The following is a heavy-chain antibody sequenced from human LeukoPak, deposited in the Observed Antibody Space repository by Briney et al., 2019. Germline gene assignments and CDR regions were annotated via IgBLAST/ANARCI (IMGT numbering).Heavy chain of an antibody. CDR1: GYTFTSYG. J-gene: IGHJ5*02. D-gene: IGHD3-10*01. CDR2: ISAYNGNT. V-gene: IGHV1-18*01. CDR3: ARAPLLWFGESRWFDP. Sequence: ASVKVSCKASGYTFTSYGISWVRQAPGQGLEWMGWISAYNGNTNYAQKLQGRVTMTTDTSTSTAYMELRSLRSDDTAVYYCARAPLLWFGESRWFDPWGQGTLVTVSS.